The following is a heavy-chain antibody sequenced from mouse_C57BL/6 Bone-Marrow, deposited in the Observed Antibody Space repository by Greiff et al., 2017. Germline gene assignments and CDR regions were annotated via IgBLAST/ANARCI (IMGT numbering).Heavy chain of an antibody. J-gene: IGHJ4*01. V-gene: IGHV5-9-1*02. CDR3: TSHLLWYLYYAMDY. CDR1: GFTFSSYA. Sequence: EVKLVESGEGLVKPGGSLKLSCAASGFTFSSYAMSWVRQTPEKRLEWVAYISSGGDYIYYADTVKGRFTISRDNARNTLYLQMSSLKSEDTAMYYCTSHLLWYLYYAMDYWGQGTSVTVSS. CDR2: ISSGGDYI. D-gene: IGHD2-1*01.